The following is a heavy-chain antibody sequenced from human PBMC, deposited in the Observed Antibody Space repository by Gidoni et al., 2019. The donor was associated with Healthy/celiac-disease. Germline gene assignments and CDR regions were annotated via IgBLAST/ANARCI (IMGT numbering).Heavy chain of an antibody. CDR3: AKFPFTMFGVVIRMNDY. CDR2: SSGSGGST. D-gene: IGHD3-3*01. V-gene: IGHV3-23*01. Sequence: EVQLFESGGGLVQPGASLRLSCAASGFTFSSYAMSWVRQAPGKGLEWVSDSSGSGGSTYYADSWKGRFTISRDNAKNTLYLQMNSLRAEDTAVYYCAKFPFTMFGVVIRMNDYWGQGTLVTVSS. J-gene: IGHJ4*02. CDR1: GFTFSSYA.